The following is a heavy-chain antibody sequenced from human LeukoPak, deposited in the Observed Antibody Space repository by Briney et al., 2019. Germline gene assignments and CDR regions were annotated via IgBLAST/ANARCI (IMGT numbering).Heavy chain of an antibody. CDR3: ARDLIAVATSAFDI. J-gene: IGHJ3*02. CDR2: IYTSGST. V-gene: IGHV4-61*02. CDR1: GGSISSGSYY. Sequence: SETLSLTCTVSGGSISSGSYYWRWIRQPAGKGLEWIGRIYTSGSTNYNPSLKSRVTISVDTSKNQFSLKLSSVTAADTAVYYCARDLIAVATSAFDIWGQGTMVTVSS. D-gene: IGHD6-19*01.